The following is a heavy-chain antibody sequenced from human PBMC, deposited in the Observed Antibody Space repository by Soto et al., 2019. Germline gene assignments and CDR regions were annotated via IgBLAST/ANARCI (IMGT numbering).Heavy chain of an antibody. Sequence: SVKVSCKASGGTFSSYAISWVRQAPGQGLEWMGGIIPIFGTADYAQKFQGRVTITADESTSTAYMELSSLRSEDTAVYYCARENYCSGVSCYFFSGLNLFDPWGQGALVTVSS. CDR2: IIPIFGTA. V-gene: IGHV1-69*13. CDR1: GGTFSSYA. D-gene: IGHD2-15*01. J-gene: IGHJ5*02. CDR3: ARENYCSGVSCYFFSGLNLFDP.